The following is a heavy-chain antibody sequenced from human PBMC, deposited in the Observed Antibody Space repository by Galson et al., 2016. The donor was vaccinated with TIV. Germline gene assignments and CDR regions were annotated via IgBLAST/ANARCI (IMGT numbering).Heavy chain of an antibody. CDR1: GISDNNDW. Sequence: SLRLSCAASGISDNNDWMHWVRQSPEKGLVWVARIDTDGTTTYYADSVKGRFSISRDNAKNTVYLQMNNLIADDTAVYYCVRDRLGWHWGQGTLVTVSS. D-gene: IGHD3-16*01. J-gene: IGHJ1*01. CDR3: VRDRLGWH. V-gene: IGHV3-74*01. CDR2: IDTDGTTT.